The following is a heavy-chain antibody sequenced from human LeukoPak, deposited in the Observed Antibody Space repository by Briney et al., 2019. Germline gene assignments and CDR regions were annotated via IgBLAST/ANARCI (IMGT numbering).Heavy chain of an antibody. Sequence: SETLSLTCSVSGDSISTFYWSWIRQPAGKGLEWIGRIYTSGSTNYNPSLKSRVTVSVDTSKNQFSLKLSSVTAADTAMYYCARDLNGGTGSYWYFDLWGRGTLVTVSS. J-gene: IGHJ2*01. V-gene: IGHV4-4*07. CDR3: ARDLNGGTGSYWYFDL. CDR2: IYTSGST. CDR1: GDSISTFY. D-gene: IGHD4-23*01.